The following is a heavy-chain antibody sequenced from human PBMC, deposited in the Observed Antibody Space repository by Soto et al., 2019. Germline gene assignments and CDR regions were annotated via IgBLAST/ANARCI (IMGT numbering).Heavy chain of an antibody. Sequence: PGGSLRLSCAASGFTFSSYGMHWVRQAPGKGLEWVAVISYDGSNKYYADSVKGRFTISRDNSKNTLYLQMNSLRAEDTAVYYCAKGGRKSDSSGYIDYWGQGTLVTAPQ. CDR2: ISYDGSNK. CDR1: GFTFSSYG. V-gene: IGHV3-30*18. D-gene: IGHD3-22*01. J-gene: IGHJ4*02. CDR3: AKGGRKSDSSGYIDY.